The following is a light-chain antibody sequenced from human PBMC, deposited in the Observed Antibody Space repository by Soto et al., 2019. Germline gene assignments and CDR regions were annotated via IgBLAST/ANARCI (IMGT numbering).Light chain of an antibody. J-gene: IGLJ1*01. V-gene: IGLV2-11*01. CDR3: CPYAGRDTLYV. Sequence: QSARTQPRSVSGSPGQAGTISCTGTSSDVGGYNYVSWYQQHPGKAPKLMIYDVSKRPSGVPDRFSGSKSGNTASLTISGLQAEDEADYYCCPYAGRDTLYVFGSGTKVTVL. CDR1: SSDVGGYNY. CDR2: DVS.